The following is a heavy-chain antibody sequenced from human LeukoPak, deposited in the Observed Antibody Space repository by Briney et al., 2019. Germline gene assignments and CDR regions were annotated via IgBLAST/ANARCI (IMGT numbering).Heavy chain of an antibody. Sequence: EASVKVSCKASGYTFTSHDINWVRQATGQGLEWMGWMNPNSGNTGYAQKFQGRVTMTRDTSINTAYMELHSLRSEDTAVYYCARGYSPSIRTTGNDYWGQGTLVTVSS. D-gene: IGHD1-1*01. V-gene: IGHV1-8*01. CDR3: ARGYSPSIRTTGNDY. J-gene: IGHJ4*02. CDR2: MNPNSGNT. CDR1: GYTFTSHD.